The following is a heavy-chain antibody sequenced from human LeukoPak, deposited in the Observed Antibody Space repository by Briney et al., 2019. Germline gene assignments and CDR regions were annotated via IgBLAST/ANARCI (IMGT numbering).Heavy chain of an antibody. CDR2: IYPGDSDT. J-gene: IGHJ4*02. V-gene: IGHV5-51*01. Sequence: GESLQISCKGSGYSFTSYWIGWVRQMPGKGVEWMGIIYPGDSDTRYSPSFQGQVTISADKSISTAYLQWSSLKASDTAMYYCARVPVAGPYYFDYWGQGTLVTVSS. D-gene: IGHD6-19*01. CDR1: GYSFTSYW. CDR3: ARVPVAGPYYFDY.